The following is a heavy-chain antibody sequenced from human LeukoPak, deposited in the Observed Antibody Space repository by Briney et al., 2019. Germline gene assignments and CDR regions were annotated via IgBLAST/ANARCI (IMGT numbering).Heavy chain of an antibody. V-gene: IGHV4-30-2*01. D-gene: IGHD6-6*01. CDR1: GGSISSGGYY. CDR2: IYHSGST. CDR3: ARDRGDSSSPGANYFDY. Sequence: SETLSLTCTVSGGSISSGGYYWSWIRQPPGKGLEWIGYIYHSGSTYYNPSLKSRVTTSVDRSKNQFSLKLSSVTAADTAVYYCARDRGDSSSPGANYFDYWGQGTLVTVSS. J-gene: IGHJ4*02.